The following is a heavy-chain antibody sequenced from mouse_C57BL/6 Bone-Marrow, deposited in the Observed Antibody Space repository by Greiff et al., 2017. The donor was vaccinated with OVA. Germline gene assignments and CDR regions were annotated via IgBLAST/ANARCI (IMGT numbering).Heavy chain of an antibody. V-gene: IGHV1-72*01. J-gene: IGHJ3*01. Sequence: QVQLQQPGAELVKPGASVKLSCKASGYTFTSYWMHWVKQRPGRGLERIGRIDPNSGGTKYNEKFKSKATLTVDKPSSTAYMQLSSLTSEDSAVYYCARATYYDYPFAYWGQGTLVTVSA. D-gene: IGHD2-4*01. CDR3: ARATYYDYPFAY. CDR1: GYTFTSYW. CDR2: IDPNSGGT.